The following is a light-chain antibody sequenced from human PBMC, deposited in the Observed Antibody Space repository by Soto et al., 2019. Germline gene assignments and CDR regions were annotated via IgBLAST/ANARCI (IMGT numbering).Light chain of an antibody. CDR1: QNVSSN. J-gene: IGKJ5*01. CDR2: GAS. V-gene: IGKV3-15*01. Sequence: EIVLTQSPCTLSLSPGERATLSCRASQNVSSNLAWYQQKPGQAPRLLIYGASTRATGIPARFSGSGSGTEFTLTISSLQSEDFAVYYCQQYNNWPITFGQGTRLEI. CDR3: QQYNNWPIT.